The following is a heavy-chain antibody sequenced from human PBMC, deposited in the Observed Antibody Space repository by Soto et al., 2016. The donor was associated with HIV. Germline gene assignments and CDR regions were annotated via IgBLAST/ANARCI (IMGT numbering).Heavy chain of an antibody. J-gene: IGHJ4*02. CDR1: GYTFTSYY. V-gene: IGHV1-46*01. CDR3: ARLNQRGYSGYALGY. D-gene: IGHD5-12*01. CDR2: INPSGGST. Sequence: QVQLVQSGAEVKKPGASVKVSCKASGYTFTSYYMHWVRQAPGQGLEWMGIINPSGGSTSYAQKFQGRVTMTRDTSTSTVYMELSSLRSEDTAVYYCARLNQRGYSGYALGYWGQGTLVTVSS.